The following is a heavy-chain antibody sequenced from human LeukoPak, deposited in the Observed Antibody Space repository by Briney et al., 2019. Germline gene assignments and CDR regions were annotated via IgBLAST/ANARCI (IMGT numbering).Heavy chain of an antibody. CDR2: IYYSGST. Sequence: SETLSLTCTVSGGSISSSSYYWGWIRQPPGKGLEWIGSIYYSGSTYYNPSLKSRVTISVDTSKNQFSLKLSSVTAADTAVYYCARDLGGWLLDYWGQGTLVTVSS. CDR1: GGSISSSSYY. CDR3: ARDLGGWLLDY. J-gene: IGHJ4*02. V-gene: IGHV4-39*02. D-gene: IGHD3-22*01.